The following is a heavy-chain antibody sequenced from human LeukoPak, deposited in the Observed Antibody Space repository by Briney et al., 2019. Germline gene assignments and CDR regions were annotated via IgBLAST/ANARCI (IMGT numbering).Heavy chain of an antibody. CDR2: IYESGHTT. Sequence: GGSLRLSCVGSGFTFSSHAMSWVRQAPEKGLEWVSGIYESGHTTHYADSVRGRFSISRDNSKNTLYLQMDSLRGEDTAIYYCAKDYRIGYSDHFDYWGQGALVTVSS. J-gene: IGHJ4*02. D-gene: IGHD2-21*01. CDR1: GFTFSSHA. V-gene: IGHV3-23*01. CDR3: AKDYRIGYSDHFDY.